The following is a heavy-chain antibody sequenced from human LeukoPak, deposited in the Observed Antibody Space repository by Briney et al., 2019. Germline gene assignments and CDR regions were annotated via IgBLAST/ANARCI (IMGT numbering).Heavy chain of an antibody. Sequence: GRSLRLSCAASGFSFSRYAMHWVRQAPGKGLEWVAVTSNDGNNKYYGDSVKGRFTISRDNSKNTLYLQMNSLRAEDTAVYYCARGLAYNYDSSAYFLDYWGQGTLVTVSA. CDR2: TSNDGNNK. CDR3: ARGLAYNYDSSAYFLDY. CDR1: GFSFSRYA. J-gene: IGHJ4*02. D-gene: IGHD3-22*01. V-gene: IGHV3-30*04.